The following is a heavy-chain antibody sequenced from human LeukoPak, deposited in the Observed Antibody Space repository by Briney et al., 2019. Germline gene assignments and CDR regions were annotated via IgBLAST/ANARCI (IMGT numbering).Heavy chain of an antibody. CDR2: IIPIFGTA. D-gene: IGHD6-13*01. CDR3: ARDHIEGIAAAGTPYSWFDP. V-gene: IGHV1-69*13. J-gene: IGHJ5*02. Sequence: GASVKVSCKASGGTFSSYAISWVRQAPGQGLEWMGGIIPIFGTANYAQKFQGRVTITADESTSTAYMELGSLRSEDTAVYYCARDHIEGIAAAGTPYSWFDPWGQGTLVTVSS. CDR1: GGTFSSYA.